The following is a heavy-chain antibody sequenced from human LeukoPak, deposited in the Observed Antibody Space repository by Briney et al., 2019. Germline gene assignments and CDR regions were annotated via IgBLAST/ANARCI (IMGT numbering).Heavy chain of an antibody. D-gene: IGHD6-19*01. J-gene: IGHJ4*02. Sequence: SVKVSCKASGGTFNNYAISWVRQAPGQGLEWMAGIIPRFGTPNYTQKFQGRVTITTDESKSTAHMELSSLRSEDTAVYYCARGNWDTSGRFDYWGQGTLVTVSP. V-gene: IGHV1-69*05. CDR1: GGTFNNYA. CDR2: IIPRFGTP. CDR3: ARGNWDTSGRFDY.